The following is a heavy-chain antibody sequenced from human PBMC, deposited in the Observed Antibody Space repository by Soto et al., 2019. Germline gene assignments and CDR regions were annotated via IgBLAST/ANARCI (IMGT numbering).Heavy chain of an antibody. CDR2: INPSGGST. CDR3: GRGRSGQIVVFY. D-gene: IGHD1-26*01. CDR1: GYTFTSYY. Sequence: GASVKVSCKASGYTFTSYYMHWVRQAPGQGLEWMGIINPSGGSTSYAQKFQGRVTMTRDTSITTVYMELNNLSPDDAAVYYCGRGRSGQIVVFYWGQGTPVTVSS. V-gene: IGHV1-46*01. J-gene: IGHJ4*02.